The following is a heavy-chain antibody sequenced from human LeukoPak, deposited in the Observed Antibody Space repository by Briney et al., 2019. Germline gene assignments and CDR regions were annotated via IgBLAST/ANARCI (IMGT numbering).Heavy chain of an antibody. J-gene: IGHJ4*02. CDR1: GFTFSDYA. Sequence: GGSLRLSCAASGFTFSDYAMSWVRQPPGKGLEWVSTISGSGDYTYYADSVRGRFTISRDNSKNTLYLQMNSLRVEDTAVYYCATTLRSGSYYFDSWGQGALVTVSS. CDR2: ISGSGDYT. CDR3: ATTLRSGSYYFDS. D-gene: IGHD1-26*01. V-gene: IGHV3-23*01.